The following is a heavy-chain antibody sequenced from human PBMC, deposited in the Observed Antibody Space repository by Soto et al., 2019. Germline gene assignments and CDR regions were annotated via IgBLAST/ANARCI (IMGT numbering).Heavy chain of an antibody. J-gene: IGHJ4*02. CDR2: IRSKAYGGTT. D-gene: IGHD3-22*01. Sequence: GGSLRLSCTASGFTFGDYAMSWFRQAPGKGLEWVGFIRSKAYGGTTEYAASVKGRFTISRDDSKSIAYLQMNSLKTEDTAVYYCTRSGYYDGSGYLFDYWGQGTLVTVSS. V-gene: IGHV3-49*03. CDR1: GFTFGDYA. CDR3: TRSGYYDGSGYLFDY.